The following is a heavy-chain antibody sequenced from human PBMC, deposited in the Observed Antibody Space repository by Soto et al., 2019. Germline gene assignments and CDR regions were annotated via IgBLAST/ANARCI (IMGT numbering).Heavy chain of an antibody. J-gene: IGHJ4*02. CDR3: ARDRGYNTGWYGGALDF. CDR2: ISSRGTST. D-gene: IGHD6-19*01. Sequence: EVQLVESGGGLVQPGESLRLSCAASGFTFNTYGMNWVRQAPGKGLEWVAYISSRGTSTFYADSVKGRFSISRDNDNDSVSLLMNNLRVDDTAVYYCARDRGYNTGWYGGALDFWGQGTLVTVSS. V-gene: IGHV3-48*03. CDR1: GFTFNTYG.